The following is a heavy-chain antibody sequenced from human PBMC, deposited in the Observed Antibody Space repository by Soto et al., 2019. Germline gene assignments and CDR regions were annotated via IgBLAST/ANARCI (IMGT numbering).Heavy chain of an antibody. J-gene: IGHJ5*02. Sequence: NHKHQGKGLEWIGYIYYSGSTYYNPSLKSRVTISVDTSKNQFSLKLSSVTAADTAVYYCARDGGYYGTGSSNTGFAPRGNRTLVP. CDR3: ARDGGYYGTGSSNTGFAP. D-gene: IGHD3-10*01. CDR2: IYYSGST. V-gene: IGHV4-31*02.